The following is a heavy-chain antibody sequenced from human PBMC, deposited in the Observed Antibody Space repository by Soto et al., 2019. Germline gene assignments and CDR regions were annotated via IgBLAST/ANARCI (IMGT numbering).Heavy chain of an antibody. CDR1: GFTFDDYA. D-gene: IGHD5-12*01. CDR2: ISWNSGSI. V-gene: IGHV3-9*01. CDR3: AKDRYGGYDGYFDC. Sequence: GGSLRLSCAASGFTFDDYAMHWVRQAPGKGLEWVSGISWNSGSIGYADSVKGRFTISRDNAKNSLYLQMNSLRAEDTALYYCAKDRYGGYDGYFDCWGQGTLVTVSS. J-gene: IGHJ4*02.